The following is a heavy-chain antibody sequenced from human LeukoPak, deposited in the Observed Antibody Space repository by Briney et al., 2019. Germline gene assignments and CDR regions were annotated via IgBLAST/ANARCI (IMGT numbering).Heavy chain of an antibody. CDR1: GFTFSSYA. D-gene: IGHD3-10*01. CDR3: VKDRVGDYYGSGSFDY. V-gene: IGHV3-64D*06. Sequence: GGSLRLSCSASGFTFSSYAMHWVRQAPGKGLECVSAISSNGGSTYYADSVKGRFTISRDNSKNTLYLQMSSLRAEDTAVYYCVKDRVGDYYGSGSFDYWGQGTLVTVSS. J-gene: IGHJ4*02. CDR2: ISSNGGST.